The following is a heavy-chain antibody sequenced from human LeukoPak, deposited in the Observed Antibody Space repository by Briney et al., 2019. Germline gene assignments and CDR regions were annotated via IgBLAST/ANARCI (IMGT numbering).Heavy chain of an antibody. CDR2: INSDGSST. V-gene: IGHV3-74*01. CDR1: GFTFVTFGNAW. Sequence: GGSLRLSCAASGFTFVTFGNAWMYWVRQAPGKGLVWVSRINSDGSSTSYADSVKGRFIISRDNARNMLYLQINSLRAEDTAVYYCARDHSYGTLFYYYGMDVWGQGTTVTVSS. CDR3: ARDHSYGTLFYYYGMDV. D-gene: IGHD5-18*01. J-gene: IGHJ6*02.